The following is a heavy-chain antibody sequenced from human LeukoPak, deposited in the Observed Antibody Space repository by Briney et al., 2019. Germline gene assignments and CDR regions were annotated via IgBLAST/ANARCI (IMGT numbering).Heavy chain of an antibody. CDR2: IYTSGST. D-gene: IGHD3-3*01. J-gene: IGHJ5*02. Sequence: SETLSLTCTVSGGSISSYYWSWIRQPAGKGLEWIGRIYTSGSTNYNPSLKGRVTMSVDTSKNQFSLKLSSVTAADTAVYYCARDGHYDFWSGYYGGWFDPWGQGTLVTVSS. V-gene: IGHV4-4*07. CDR1: GGSISSYY. CDR3: ARDGHYDFWSGYYGGWFDP.